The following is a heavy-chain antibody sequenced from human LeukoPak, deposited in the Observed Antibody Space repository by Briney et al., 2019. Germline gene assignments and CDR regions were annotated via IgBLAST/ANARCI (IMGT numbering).Heavy chain of an antibody. Sequence: ETLSLTCTVSGGSISSYYWSWIRQPPGKGLEWVANIKQDGSEKYYVDSVKGRFTISRDNTKKSLYLQMNSLRVEDTAVYYCASETMAHIGGFDIWGQGTMVTVSS. D-gene: IGHD4/OR15-4a*01. CDR3: ASETMAHIGGFDI. CDR1: GGSISSYY. CDR2: IKQDGSEK. V-gene: IGHV3-7*01. J-gene: IGHJ3*02.